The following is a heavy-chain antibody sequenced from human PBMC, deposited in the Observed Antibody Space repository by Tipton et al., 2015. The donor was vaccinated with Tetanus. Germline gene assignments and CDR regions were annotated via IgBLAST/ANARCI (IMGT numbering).Heavy chain of an antibody. D-gene: IGHD6-13*01. CDR3: ARVRSAAYTTNWYSGDNWFDP. Sequence: TLSLTCTVSGGSLSSNYWTWIRQPAGKGLEWIGRIDDSGSTDYNPSLKSRVTMSVDTSENQFSLKLSSVIAADTAIYYCARVRSAAYTTNWYSGDNWFDPWGQGTLVTVSS. J-gene: IGHJ5*02. V-gene: IGHV4-4*07. CDR2: IDDSGST. CDR1: GGSLSSNY.